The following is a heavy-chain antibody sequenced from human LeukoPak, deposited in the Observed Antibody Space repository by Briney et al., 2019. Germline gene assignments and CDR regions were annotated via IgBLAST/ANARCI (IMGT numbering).Heavy chain of an antibody. CDR2: SSWDSGSI. CDR1: GFTFDDDA. J-gene: IGHJ4*02. V-gene: IGHV3-9*01. D-gene: IGHD3-10*01. Sequence: GRSLRLSCAASGFTFDDDAMHWVRQAPGTGLEWVSGSSWDSGSIGYADSVRGRFTISRDNAKNSLYLQMNSLRAEDTALYSCAKDNYYGSGSYGGPPDYWGQGTLVTVSS. CDR3: AKDNYYGSGSYGGPPDY.